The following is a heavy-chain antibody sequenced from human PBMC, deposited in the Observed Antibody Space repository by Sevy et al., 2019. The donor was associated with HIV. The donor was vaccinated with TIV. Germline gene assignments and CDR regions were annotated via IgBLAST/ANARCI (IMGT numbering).Heavy chain of an antibody. Sequence: GGSLRLSCVASGFSFRDYALHWVRQGPGKGLEWVAVVSFDGGNKYYPDSVKGRFTVSRDNSKNTLYLQMDSLRGEDTAVYYCAGGPYSSGLRFDYWGQGTLVTVSS. D-gene: IGHD6-19*01. V-gene: IGHV3-30*04. J-gene: IGHJ4*02. CDR2: VSFDGGNK. CDR3: AGGPYSSGLRFDY. CDR1: GFSFRDYA.